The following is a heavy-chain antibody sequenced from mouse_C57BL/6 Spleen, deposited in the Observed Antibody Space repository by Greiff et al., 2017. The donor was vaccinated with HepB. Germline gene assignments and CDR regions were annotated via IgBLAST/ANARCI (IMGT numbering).Heavy chain of an antibody. Sequence: EVMLVESGGGLVKPGGSLQLSCAASGFTFSSYTMSWVRQTPEKRLEWVATISGGGGNTYYPDSVKGRFTISRDNAKNTLYLQMSSLMSEDTDVYYCARLLTTVVAYYAIDYWGQGTSVTVSS. CDR3: ARLLTTVVAYYAIDY. CDR1: GFTFSSYT. V-gene: IGHV5-9*01. CDR2: ISGGGGNT. D-gene: IGHD1-1*01. J-gene: IGHJ4*01.